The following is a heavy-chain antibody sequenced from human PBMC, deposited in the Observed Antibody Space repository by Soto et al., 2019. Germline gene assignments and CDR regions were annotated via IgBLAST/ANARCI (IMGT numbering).Heavy chain of an antibody. D-gene: IGHD3-22*01. CDR1: GGTFSSYT. CDR3: ARFYYVSREVLRPYYYYGMDV. J-gene: IGHJ6*02. Sequence: SVKVSCKASGGTFSSYTISWVRQAPGQGLEWMGRIIPILGIANYAQKFQGRVTITADKSTSTAYMELSSLRSEDTAVYYCARFYYVSREVLRPYYYYGMDVWGQGTTVTVSS. V-gene: IGHV1-69*02. CDR2: IIPILGIA.